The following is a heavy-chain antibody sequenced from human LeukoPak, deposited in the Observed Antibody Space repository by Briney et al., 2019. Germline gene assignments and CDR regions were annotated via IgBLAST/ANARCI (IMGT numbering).Heavy chain of an antibody. J-gene: IGHJ6*02. Sequence: PGRSLRLSCAASGFTFRNYGIHWVRQAPGKGLEWVAVISYDVSNNHHADSVKGRLTISRDNSKNTLYLQMNSLRVDDTAVYYCAKDRSVGATGSSNYYYGMDVWGQGTTVTVS. D-gene: IGHD1-26*01. CDR3: AKDRSVGATGSSNYYYGMDV. V-gene: IGHV3-30*18. CDR1: GFTFRNYG. CDR2: ISYDVSNN.